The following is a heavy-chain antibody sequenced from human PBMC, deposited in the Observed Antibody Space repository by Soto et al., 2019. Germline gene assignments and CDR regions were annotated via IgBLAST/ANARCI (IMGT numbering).Heavy chain of an antibody. CDR3: ARALTGEFDP. D-gene: IGHD2-21*01. CDR2: IYYSGST. V-gene: IGHV4-61*01. CDR1: GGSVSSGIYY. J-gene: IGHJ5*02. Sequence: SETLSLTCTVSGGSVSSGIYYWSWIRQPPGKGLEWIGYIYYSGSTNYNPSLKSRVTISVDTSKNQFSLKLSSVTAADTAVYYCARALTGEFDPWGQGTLVTVSS.